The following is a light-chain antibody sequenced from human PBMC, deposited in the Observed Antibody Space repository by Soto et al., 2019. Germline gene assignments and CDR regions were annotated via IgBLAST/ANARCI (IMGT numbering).Light chain of an antibody. V-gene: IGKV3-20*01. CDR2: GTS. J-gene: IGKJ2*01. CDR1: QSVDSSY. CDR3: QQFADSLYT. Sequence: ENVLTQSPVTLSLSPGERATLSCRASQSVDSSYLAWYQQKPGQAPRLLIYGTSSRAPGIPDKFSGRGSGTTFTLTTNTLEPGYFARYYCQQFADSLYTFGQETKQDIK.